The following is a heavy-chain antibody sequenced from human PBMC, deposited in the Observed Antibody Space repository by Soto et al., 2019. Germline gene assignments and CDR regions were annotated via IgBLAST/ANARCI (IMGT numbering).Heavy chain of an antibody. CDR1: GFTFSSYG. Sequence: GGSLRLSCAASGFTFSSYGMHWVRQAPGKGLEWVAVISYDGSNKYYADSVKGRFTISRDNFKNTLYLQMNSLRAEDTAVYYCAKELELGFETSYYYYGMDVWGQGTTVTVSS. J-gene: IGHJ6*02. CDR3: AKELELGFETSYYYYGMDV. D-gene: IGHD1-7*01. V-gene: IGHV3-30*18. CDR2: ISYDGSNK.